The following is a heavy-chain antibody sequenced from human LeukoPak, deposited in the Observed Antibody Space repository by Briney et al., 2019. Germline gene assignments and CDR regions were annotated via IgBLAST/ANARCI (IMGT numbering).Heavy chain of an antibody. V-gene: IGHV4-4*02. CDR3: TRHGSYSHGF. D-gene: IGHD3-10*01. CDR1: GGSISSGGY. CDR2: IYISGST. Sequence: PSETLSLTCAVSGGSISSGGYWSWVRQPPGKGLEWIGQIYISGSTNYNPSLDSRVTMSLDKSRNQLSLRLKSMTAADTAVYYCTRHGSYSHGFWGQGALVTVAS. J-gene: IGHJ4*02.